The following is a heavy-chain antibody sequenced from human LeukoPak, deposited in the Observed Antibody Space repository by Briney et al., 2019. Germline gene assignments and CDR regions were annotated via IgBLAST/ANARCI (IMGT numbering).Heavy chain of an antibody. D-gene: IGHD2-8*01. V-gene: IGHV3-21*01. J-gene: IGHJ3*02. Sequence: PGGSLRLSCAASGFTFSSYSMNWVRQAPGKGLEWVSSISSSSSYIYYADSVKGRFTISRDNAKNSLYLQMNSLRAEDTAVYYCARDRSKVLMVYVTDAFDIWGQGTMVTVSS. CDR1: GFTFSSYS. CDR3: ARDRSKVLMVYVTDAFDI. CDR2: ISSSSSYI.